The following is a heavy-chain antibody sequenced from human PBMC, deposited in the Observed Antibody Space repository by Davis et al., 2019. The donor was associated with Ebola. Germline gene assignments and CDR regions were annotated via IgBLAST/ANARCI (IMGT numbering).Heavy chain of an antibody. J-gene: IGHJ4*02. CDR2: ISSSGSTI. CDR3: ARWQPYYYGSGSYPDY. Sequence: GESLKISCAASGFTFSSYGMHWVRQAPGKGLEWVSYISSSGSTIYYADSVKGRFTISRDNAKNSLYLQMNSLRAEDTAVYYCARWQPYYYGSGSYPDYWGQGTLVTVSS. V-gene: IGHV3-48*04. D-gene: IGHD3-10*01. CDR1: GFTFSSYG.